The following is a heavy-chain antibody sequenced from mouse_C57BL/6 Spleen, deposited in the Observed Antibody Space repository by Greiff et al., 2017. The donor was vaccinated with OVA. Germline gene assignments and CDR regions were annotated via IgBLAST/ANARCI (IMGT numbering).Heavy chain of an antibody. D-gene: IGHD1-1*01. CDR2: IDPANGNT. CDR3: ARSGLLHEGYWYFDV. J-gene: IGHJ1*03. CDR1: GFNIKNTY. Sequence: VQLKESVAELVRPGASVKLSCTASGFNIKNTYMHWVKQRPEQGLEWIGRIDPANGNTKYAPKFQGKATITADTSSNTAYLQLSSLTSEDTAIYYCARSGLLHEGYWYFDVWGTGTTVTVSS. V-gene: IGHV14-3*01.